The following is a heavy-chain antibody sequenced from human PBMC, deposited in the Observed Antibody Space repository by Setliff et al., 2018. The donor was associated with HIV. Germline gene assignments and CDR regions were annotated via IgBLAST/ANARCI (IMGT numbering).Heavy chain of an antibody. CDR1: GGSISSHY. D-gene: IGHD6-19*01. V-gene: IGHV4-59*11. Sequence: LSLTCSVSGGSISSHYWTWIRQSPGKGLEWIGSVYYSGDTDYNPSLKSRVSTSVDTSKNQFSLKLSSVTAADTAVYCCARHTIGVATWSDGFDFWGQGRLVTVSS. CDR2: VYYSGDT. J-gene: IGHJ4*02. CDR3: ARHTIGVATWSDGFDF.